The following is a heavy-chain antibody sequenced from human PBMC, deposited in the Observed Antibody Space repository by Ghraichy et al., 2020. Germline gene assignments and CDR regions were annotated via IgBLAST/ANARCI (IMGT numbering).Heavy chain of an antibody. CDR3: ARGGTMIVVVITDY. D-gene: IGHD3-22*01. CDR2: INPNSGGT. Sequence: ASVTVSCKASGYTFTGYYMHWVRQAPGQGLEWMGWINPNSGGTNYAQQFQGRVTMTRDTSISTAYMELSRLRSDDTAVYYCARGGTMIVVVITDYWGQGTLVTVSS. CDR1: GYTFTGYY. V-gene: IGHV1-2*02. J-gene: IGHJ4*02.